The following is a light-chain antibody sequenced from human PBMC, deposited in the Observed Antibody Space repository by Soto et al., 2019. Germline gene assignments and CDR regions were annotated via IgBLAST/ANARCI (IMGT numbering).Light chain of an antibody. V-gene: IGKV1D-12*01. J-gene: IGKJ5*01. CDR2: GAS. Sequence: IQVTQSPSSVSASVGDRVTITCRASQYIAGWLSLYQHKPGSTPELLIHGASRLQSGVPARFSGSGSGTDFTLSINSLQPEDFATYYCQQAYSFPITFGQGSRLE. CDR1: QYIAGW. CDR3: QQAYSFPIT.